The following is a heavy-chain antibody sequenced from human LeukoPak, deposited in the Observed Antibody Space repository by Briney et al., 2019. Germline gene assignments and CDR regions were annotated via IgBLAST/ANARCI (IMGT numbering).Heavy chain of an antibody. CDR2: INPNSGGT. CDR1: GYTFTGYY. V-gene: IGHV1-2*02. D-gene: IGHD2-2*02. Sequence: ASVKVSCKASGYTFTGYYMHWVRQAPGQGFEWMGWINPNSGGTNYAQKFQGRVTMTRDTSISTAYMELSRLRSDDTAVYYCASESGVPAAIREGLYAFDIWGQGTMVTVSS. J-gene: IGHJ3*02. CDR3: ASESGVPAAIREGLYAFDI.